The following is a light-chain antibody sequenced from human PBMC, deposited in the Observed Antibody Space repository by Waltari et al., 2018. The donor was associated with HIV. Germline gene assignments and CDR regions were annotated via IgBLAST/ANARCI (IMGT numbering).Light chain of an antibody. V-gene: IGLV2-23*02. CDR1: SSDVGSYNL. CDR2: EVS. Sequence: QSALTQPASVSGSPGQSITISCTGTSSDVGSYNLVSWYQQYPGKVPKLIICEVSKRPEGFSNRFSGSKAGNTASLTISGLQAEDEADYYCCSYAGSSTPFVFGTATKVTVL. J-gene: IGLJ1*01. CDR3: CSYAGSSTPFV.